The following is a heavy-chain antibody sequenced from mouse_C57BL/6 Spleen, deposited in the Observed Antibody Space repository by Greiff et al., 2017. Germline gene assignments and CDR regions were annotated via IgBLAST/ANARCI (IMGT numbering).Heavy chain of an antibody. CDR1: GFSLTSYG. J-gene: IGHJ4*01. Sequence: QVQLQQSGPGLVQPSQSLSITCTVSGFSLTSYGVHWVRQSQGKGLEWLGVIWRGGSTDYNAAYMSKLSITKDNSKSQVFFKMNSLQADDNAIYSCAKEITTVVDAMDYWGQGTSVTVSS. D-gene: IGHD1-1*01. CDR2: IWRGGST. CDR3: AKEITTVVDAMDY. V-gene: IGHV2-5*01.